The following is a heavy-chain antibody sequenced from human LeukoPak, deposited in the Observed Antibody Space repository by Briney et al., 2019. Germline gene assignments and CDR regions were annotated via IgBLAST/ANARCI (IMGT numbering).Heavy chain of an antibody. V-gene: IGHV3-23*01. CDR2: SSGSGVNS. J-gene: IGHJ4*02. CDR1: GFTHSSYD. D-gene: IGHD5-12*01. Sequence: PGESLTLSCAASGFTHSSYDMSWVRQAPGKGLEWVAASSGSGVNSYYADSVRGRFTISRDTSQNTLYLQMDSLRAEDTALYYCAKEYSGYDFDYWGQGTLVTVSS. CDR3: AKEYSGYDFDY.